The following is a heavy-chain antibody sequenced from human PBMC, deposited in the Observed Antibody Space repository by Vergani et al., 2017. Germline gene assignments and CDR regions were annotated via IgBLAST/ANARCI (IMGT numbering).Heavy chain of an antibody. CDR1: GGSITSGSFN. D-gene: IGHD3-10*01. Sequence: QVQLHESGPGLVKPSQTLPLTCTVSGGSITSGSFNWSWIRQPAGKGLEWIGRIHSSGTTNYNPSLKSRVTLSVDTSKNQLSLRMTSVTAADTAVYYCARDSXTSELRGVYWFDTWGQGTLVSVSS. CDR2: IHSSGTT. CDR3: ARDSXTSELRGVYWFDT. J-gene: IGHJ5*02. V-gene: IGHV4-61*02.